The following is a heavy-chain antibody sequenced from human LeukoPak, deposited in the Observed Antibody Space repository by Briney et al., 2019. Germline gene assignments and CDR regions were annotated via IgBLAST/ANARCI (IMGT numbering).Heavy chain of an antibody. CDR1: GFTFSNSA. Sequence: GGSLRLSCAASGFTFSNSAMSWVRQAPGKGLEWVLTLSGSGITTYYADSVKGRFTISRDNSKNTLYLQMNSLRAEDTAVYYCAKGIYSSGWSYFDYWGHGTLVTVSS. D-gene: IGHD6-19*01. J-gene: IGHJ4*01. V-gene: IGHV3-23*01. CDR2: LSGSGITT. CDR3: AKGIYSSGWSYFDY.